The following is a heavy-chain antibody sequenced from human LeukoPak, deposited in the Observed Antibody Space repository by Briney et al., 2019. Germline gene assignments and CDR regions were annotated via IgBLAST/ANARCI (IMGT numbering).Heavy chain of an antibody. CDR3: ARGRSYYGSGSYYNWFDP. Sequence: ASVKVSGKASGYTLTSYGISWVRQAPGQGLEWMGWISAYNGNTNYAQKLQGRVTMTRDTSTSTAYMELRSLRSDDTAVYYCARGRSYYGSGSYYNWFDPWGQGTLVTVSS. CDR2: ISAYNGNT. D-gene: IGHD3-10*01. V-gene: IGHV1-18*01. CDR1: GYTLTSYG. J-gene: IGHJ5*02.